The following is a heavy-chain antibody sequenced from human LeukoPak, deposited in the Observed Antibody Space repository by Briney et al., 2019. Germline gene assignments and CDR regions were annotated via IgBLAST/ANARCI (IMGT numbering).Heavy chain of an antibody. CDR3: AHNPHYDFWSGYHDAFDI. V-gene: IGHV2-5*01. Sequence: SGPTLVNPTQTLTLTCTFSGFSLSTSGVGVGWIRQPPGKALEWLALIYWNDDKRYSPSLKSRLTITKDTSKNQVVLTMTNMDPVDTATYYCAHNPHYDFWSGYHDAFDIWGQGTMVTVSS. CDR2: IYWNDDK. D-gene: IGHD3-3*01. J-gene: IGHJ3*02. CDR1: GFSLSTSGVG.